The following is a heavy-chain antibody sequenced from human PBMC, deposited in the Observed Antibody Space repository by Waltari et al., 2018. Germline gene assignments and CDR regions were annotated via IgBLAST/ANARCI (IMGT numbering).Heavy chain of an antibody. CDR2: IRYDGSNK. J-gene: IGHJ6*02. D-gene: IGHD3-22*01. V-gene: IGHV3-30*02. Sequence: QVQLVESGGGVVQPGGSLRLSCAASGFTFSSYGMHWVRQAPGKGLEWVAFIRYDGSNKYYADSVKGRFTISRDNSKNTLYLQMNSLRAEDTAVYYCAKDDRRDYYYGMDVWGQGP. CDR1: GFTFSSYG. CDR3: AKDDRRDYYYGMDV.